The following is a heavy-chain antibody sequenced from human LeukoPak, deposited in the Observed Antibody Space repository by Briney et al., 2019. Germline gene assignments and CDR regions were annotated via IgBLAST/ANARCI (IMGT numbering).Heavy chain of an antibody. V-gene: IGHV4-59*01. D-gene: IGHD6-13*01. CDR1: GGSISSYY. CDR3: AGVPTIAAAGSKGAFDI. J-gene: IGHJ3*02. CDR2: IYYSGST. Sequence: SETLSLTCTVSGGSISSYYWSWIRQPPGKGLEWIGYIYYSGSTNYNPSLKSRVTISVDTSKNQFSLKLSSVTAADTAVYYCAGVPTIAAAGSKGAFDIWGQGTMVTVSS.